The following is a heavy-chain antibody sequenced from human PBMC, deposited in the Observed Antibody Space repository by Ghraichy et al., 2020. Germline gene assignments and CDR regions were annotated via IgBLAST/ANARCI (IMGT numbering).Heavy chain of an antibody. V-gene: IGHV4-4*07. CDR3: ARYTTPVFDL. CDR1: GDSISRYC. D-gene: IGHD1-26*01. Sequence: SETLSLTCAVSGDSISRYCWSWIRKPAGKGLEWIGRFSVSGNPNYTPTFNGRVTMSGDKSRNQLSLRLTSVTAADTAVYYCARYTTPVFDLWGRGSLVTVSP. J-gene: IGHJ2*01. CDR2: FSVSGNP.